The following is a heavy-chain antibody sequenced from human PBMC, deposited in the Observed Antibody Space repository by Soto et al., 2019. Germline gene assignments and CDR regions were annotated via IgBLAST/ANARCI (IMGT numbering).Heavy chain of an antibody. Sequence: QVRLVQSGAEVKKPGASVRVSCKASGYTFTDSYIHWVRQAPGQGLDWVGQINPNTGGTLYAQKFQGGVNMTRDTSSSTDYLRLSSLGSDDTGVYYCARINGGNWFLLLLDSWGQGTLVTVSS. CDR2: INPNTGGT. J-gene: IGHJ4*02. CDR1: GYTFTDSY. V-gene: IGHV1-2*05. CDR3: ARINGGNWFLLLLDS. D-gene: IGHD1-1*01.